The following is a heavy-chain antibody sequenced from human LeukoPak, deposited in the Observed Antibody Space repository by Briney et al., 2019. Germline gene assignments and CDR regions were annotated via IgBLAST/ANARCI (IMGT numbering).Heavy chain of an antibody. CDR3: ASTPAWSGSGELLY. J-gene: IGHJ4*02. CDR1: GFTVSSNY. D-gene: IGHD3-10*01. CDR2: IYSGGST. V-gene: IGHV3-53*01. Sequence: GGSLRLSCAASGFTVSSNYMSWVRQAPGKGLEWVSVIYSGGSTYYADSVKGRFTISRDNSKNTLYLQMNSLRAEDTAVYYCASTPAWSGSGELLYWGQGTLVTVSS.